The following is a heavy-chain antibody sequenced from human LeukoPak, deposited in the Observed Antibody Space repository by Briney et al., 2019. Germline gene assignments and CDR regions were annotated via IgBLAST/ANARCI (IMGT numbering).Heavy chain of an antibody. V-gene: IGHV4-59*01. CDR1: GGSISSYY. CDR3: ARENPPNTAMGNYFDY. Sequence: SETLSLTCTVSGGSISSYYWSWFRQPPGKGLEWIGYIYYSGSTNYNPSLKSRVTISVDTSKNQFSLKLRSVTAADTAVYYCARENPPNTAMGNYFDYWGQGTLVTVSS. D-gene: IGHD5-18*01. CDR2: IYYSGST. J-gene: IGHJ4*02.